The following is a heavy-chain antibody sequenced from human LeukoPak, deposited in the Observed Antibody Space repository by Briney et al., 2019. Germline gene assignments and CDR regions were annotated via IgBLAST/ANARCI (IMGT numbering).Heavy chain of an antibody. CDR2: ISGYNGNT. D-gene: IGHD2-2*01. V-gene: IGHV1-18*01. Sequence: APVKVSCKASGYTFTSYGISWVRQAPGQGLEWMGWISGYNGNTNHAQKLQGRVTMTTDTSTSTAYMELRSLRSDDTAVYYCARHIVVVPAAILQADYWGQGTLVTVSS. CDR3: ARHIVVVPAAILQADY. J-gene: IGHJ4*02. CDR1: GYTFTSYG.